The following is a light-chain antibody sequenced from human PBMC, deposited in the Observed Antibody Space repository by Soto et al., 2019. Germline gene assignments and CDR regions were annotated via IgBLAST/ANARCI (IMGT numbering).Light chain of an antibody. V-gene: IGKV3-11*01. CDR2: DAS. Sequence: EIVLTQSPATLYSSPGERATLSCRATQSVTGYLAWYQQKPGQDPRLLIYDASNRATGIPARFSGSGSGTDFALTSSSLEPEHFAVYYCQQRSNWPPWTCGQGTKVEIK. CDR3: QQRSNWPPWT. CDR1: QSVTGY. J-gene: IGKJ1*01.